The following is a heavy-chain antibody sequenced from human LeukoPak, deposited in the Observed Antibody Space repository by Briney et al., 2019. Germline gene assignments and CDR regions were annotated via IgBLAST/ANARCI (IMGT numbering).Heavy chain of an antibody. CDR3: VKGSEAYCDSKSDY. V-gene: IGHV3-64D*09. Sequence: GGSLRLSCSASGFTFSTYAMHWVRQAPGKGLEYVSAISSNGGTIYYTDSVKGRFTISRDNSKSTLYLQPSSLRAEDTAVYYCVKGSEAYCDSKSDYWGQGTLVTVSS. J-gene: IGHJ4*02. CDR2: ISSNGGTI. D-gene: IGHD3-22*01. CDR1: GFTFSTYA.